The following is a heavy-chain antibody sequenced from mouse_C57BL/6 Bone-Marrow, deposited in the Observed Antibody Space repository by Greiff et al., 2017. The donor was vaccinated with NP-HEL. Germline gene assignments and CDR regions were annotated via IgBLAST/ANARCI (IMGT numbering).Heavy chain of an antibody. CDR1: GYTFTEYT. V-gene: IGHV1-62-2*01. D-gene: IGHD1-2*01. J-gene: IGHJ1*03. CDR2: FYPGSGSI. Sequence: VQGVESGAELVKPGASVKLSCKASGYTFTEYTIHWVKQRSGQGLEWIGWFYPGSGSIKYNEKFKDKATLTVDKSSSTVYMELSRLTSEDSAVYFCARHEEMRRDVGTTARGYFDVWGTGTTVTVSS. CDR3: ARHEEMRRDVGTTARGYFDV.